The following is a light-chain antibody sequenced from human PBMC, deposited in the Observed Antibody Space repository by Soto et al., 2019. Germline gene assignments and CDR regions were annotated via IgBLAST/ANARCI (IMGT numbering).Light chain of an antibody. CDR1: QSVSSY. CDR3: QQSINWPLT. J-gene: IGKJ4*01. Sequence: EIVLTQSPATLSLSPGERATLSCRASQSVSSYLAWYQQKPGQAPRLLIRDASSRATGIPARFSGSGSGTDFTLTISSLEPEDFAVYYCQQSINWPLTFGGGTKVEIK. CDR2: DAS. V-gene: IGKV3-11*01.